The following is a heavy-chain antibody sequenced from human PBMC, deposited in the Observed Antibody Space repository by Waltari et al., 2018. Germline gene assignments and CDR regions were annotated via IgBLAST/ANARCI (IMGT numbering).Heavy chain of an antibody. V-gene: IGHV4-38-2*01. Sequence: QVPLQQSGPGLVQPSETLSLSCAVFDYLINYGYYWGLTRQSPGKRLEWIGNIYYTGRTNYNPSLKRRVTISVDTSKSQFALRLGSVTAADTAVYYCARQGECGGDCYRGAFDIWGQGTMVTVSS. D-gene: IGHD2-21*01. CDR1: DYLINYGYY. CDR2: IYYTGRT. CDR3: ARQGECGGDCYRGAFDI. J-gene: IGHJ3*02.